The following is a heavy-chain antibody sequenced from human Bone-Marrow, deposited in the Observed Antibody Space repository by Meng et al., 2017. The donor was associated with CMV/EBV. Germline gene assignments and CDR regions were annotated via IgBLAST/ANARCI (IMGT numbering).Heavy chain of an antibody. CDR3: ARGGPYSSSWYFDY. CDR2: ISSSGSTI. CDR1: GFTFSSYE. Sequence: GESLKISCAASGFTFSSYEMNWVRQAPGKGLEWVSYISSSGSTIYYADSVKGRFTISRDNAKNSLYLQMNSLRAEDTAVYYCARGGPYSSSWYFDYWGQGTLVTVSS. V-gene: IGHV3-48*03. J-gene: IGHJ4*02. D-gene: IGHD6-13*01.